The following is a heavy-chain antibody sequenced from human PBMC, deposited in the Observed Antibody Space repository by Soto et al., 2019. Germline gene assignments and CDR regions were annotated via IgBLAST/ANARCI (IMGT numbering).Heavy chain of an antibody. V-gene: IGHV3-23*01. J-gene: IGHJ6*02. Sequence: GGSLRLSCGASGFTFYHYPLSWVRPAPGKGLEWVAATSGIGDRTYYADSVKGRFTISRNKSKSTLYEQMNSLRAEDTAIYYCAKAGYCGSTSCYGYYYYGLDVWGQGTTVTVSS. D-gene: IGHD2-2*01. CDR3: AKAGYCGSTSCYGYYYYGLDV. CDR2: TSGIGDRT. CDR1: GFTFYHYP.